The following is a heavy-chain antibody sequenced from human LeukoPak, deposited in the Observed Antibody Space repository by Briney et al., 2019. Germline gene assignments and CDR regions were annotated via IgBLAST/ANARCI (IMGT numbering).Heavy chain of an antibody. J-gene: IGHJ5*02. D-gene: IGHD6-19*01. Sequence: SETLSLTCTVSGGSISSYYWSWIRQPPGKGLEWIGYIYYSGSTNYNPSLKSRVTISVDTSKNQFSLKLSSVTAADTAVYYCARAAGIAVAGPYFNWFDPWGQGILVTVSS. V-gene: IGHV4-59*01. CDR3: ARAAGIAVAGPYFNWFDP. CDR1: GGSISSYY. CDR2: IYYSGST.